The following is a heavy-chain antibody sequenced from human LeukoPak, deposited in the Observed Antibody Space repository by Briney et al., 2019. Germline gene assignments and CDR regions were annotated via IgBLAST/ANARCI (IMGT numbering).Heavy chain of an antibody. V-gene: IGHV1-2*02. CDR2: INPNSGGT. J-gene: IGHJ6*03. CDR1: GYTFTGYY. CDR3: ARSWAGSSYYYTDV. Sequence: ASVEVSCKASGYTFTGYYMHWVRQAPGQGLEWMGWINPNSGGTNYAQKFQGRVTMTRDTSISTAYMELSTLRSDDTAVYYCARSWAGSSYYYTDVWGKGTTVTVSS. D-gene: IGHD6-19*01.